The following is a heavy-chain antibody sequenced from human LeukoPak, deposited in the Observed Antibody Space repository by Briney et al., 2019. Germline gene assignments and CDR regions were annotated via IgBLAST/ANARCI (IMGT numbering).Heavy chain of an antibody. V-gene: IGHV4-61*01. CDR3: ARLSSGWYYYFDY. Sequence: PSETLSLTCTVSGGSISSSSYYWSWIRQPPGKGLEWIGYIYYSGSTNYNPSLKSRVTISVDTSKNQFSLKLSSVTAADTAVYYCARLSSGWYYYFDYWGQGTLVTVSS. J-gene: IGHJ4*02. D-gene: IGHD6-19*01. CDR1: GGSISSSSYY. CDR2: IYYSGST.